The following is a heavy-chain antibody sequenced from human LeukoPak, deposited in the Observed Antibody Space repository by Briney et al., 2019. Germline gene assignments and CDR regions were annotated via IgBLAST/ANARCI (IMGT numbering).Heavy chain of an antibody. CDR2: IYYSGST. V-gene: IGHV4-39*07. D-gene: IGHD3-10*01. Sequence: PSETLSLTCTVSGGSISSSSYYWGWIRQPPGKGLEWIGSIYYSGSTYYNPSLKSRVTISVDTSKNQFSLKLSSVTAADTAVYYCARISYYYGSGSYYNVDWGQGTLVTVSS. CDR1: GGSISSSSYY. J-gene: IGHJ4*02. CDR3: ARISYYYGSGSYYNVD.